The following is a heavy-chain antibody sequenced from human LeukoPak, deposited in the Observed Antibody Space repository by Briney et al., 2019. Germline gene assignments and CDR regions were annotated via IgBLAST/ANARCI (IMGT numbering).Heavy chain of an antibody. CDR2: IKQDGSET. V-gene: IGHV3-7*05. J-gene: IGHJ3*02. D-gene: IGHD3-9*01. CDR3: ATYWRYFDWLLLDT. CDR1: GLTFGDYW. Sequence: GGPLRLSCEASGLTFGDYWMTWVRQAPGKGPECVANIKQDGSETHYVDSVKGRFTIFRDNAKNSLSLQMNSLRVEDTAMYYCATYWRYFDWLLLDTWGLGTMVTVSS.